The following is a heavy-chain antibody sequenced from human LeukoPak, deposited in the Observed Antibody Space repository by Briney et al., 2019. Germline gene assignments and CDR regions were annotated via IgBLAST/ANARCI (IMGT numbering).Heavy chain of an antibody. CDR2: INPNSGGT. D-gene: IGHD6-19*01. CDR1: GYTFTGYY. CDR3: ARDSSSGWYRIGYFDY. Sequence: VASVRVSCKASGYTFTGYYMHWVRQAPGQGLEWMGWINPNSGGTNYAQKFQGRVTMTRDTSISTAYMELSRLRSDDTAVYYCARDSSSGWYRIGYFDYWGQGTLVTVSS. J-gene: IGHJ4*02. V-gene: IGHV1-2*02.